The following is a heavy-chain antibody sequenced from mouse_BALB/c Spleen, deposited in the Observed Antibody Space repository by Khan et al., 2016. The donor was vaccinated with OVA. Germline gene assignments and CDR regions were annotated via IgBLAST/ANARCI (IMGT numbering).Heavy chain of an antibody. Sequence: QIQLVQSGAELARPGASVKMSCKASGYTFTSYTMHWVKQRPGQGLEWIGYINPSRGYTNYNQKFKDKATLTADKSSSPAYMQLSSLTSEDSAVYYCARLTPYGYDAWFAYWGQGTLVTVSA. CDR2: INPSRGYT. CDR1: GYTFTSYT. V-gene: IGHV1-4*01. CDR3: ARLTPYGYDAWFAY. D-gene: IGHD2-2*01. J-gene: IGHJ3*01.